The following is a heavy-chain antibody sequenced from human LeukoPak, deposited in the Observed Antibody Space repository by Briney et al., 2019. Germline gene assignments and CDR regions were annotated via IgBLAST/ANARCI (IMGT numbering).Heavy chain of an antibody. Sequence: SETLSLTCTVSGDSISSYYWSWIRQPPGKGLEWIGYIFYSGSTNSNPSLKSRVTISVDTSKNQFSLKLTSVTAADTAVYYCARQNPAAAGQGLDYWGQGTLVTVSS. V-gene: IGHV4-59*08. CDR3: ARQNPAAAGQGLDY. CDR2: IFYSGST. D-gene: IGHD6-13*01. CDR1: GDSISSYY. J-gene: IGHJ4*02.